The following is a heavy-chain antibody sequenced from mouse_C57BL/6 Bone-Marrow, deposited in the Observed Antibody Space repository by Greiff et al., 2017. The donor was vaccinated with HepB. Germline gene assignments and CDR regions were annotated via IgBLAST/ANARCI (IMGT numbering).Heavy chain of an antibody. Sequence: QVQLQQPGAELVMPGASVKLSCKASGYTFTSYWMHWVKQRPGQGLEWIGEIDPSDSYTNYNQKFKGKSTLTVDKSSSTAYMQLSSLTSEDSAVYYCAGGKSLWYFDVWGTGTTVTVSS. CDR1: GYTFTSYW. J-gene: IGHJ1*03. CDR3: AGGKSLWYFDV. CDR2: IDPSDSYT. V-gene: IGHV1-69*01.